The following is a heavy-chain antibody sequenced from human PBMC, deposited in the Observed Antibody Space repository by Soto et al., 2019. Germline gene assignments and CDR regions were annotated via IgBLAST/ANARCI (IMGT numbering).Heavy chain of an antibody. J-gene: IGHJ6*01. V-gene: IGHV1-8*01. CDR1: GYTFTSYD. Sequence: QVQLVQSGAEVKKPGASVKVSCKASGYTFTSYDINWVRQATGQGLEWMGWMNPNSGNTGYAQKFQGRVTMTRNTSISTAYMELRSLRFEVTAVYCCAGVLDSVGLGDYYGLDVWGQVTTVTAS. CDR2: MNPNSGNT. D-gene: IGHD3-3*02. CDR3: AGVLDSVGLGDYYGLDV.